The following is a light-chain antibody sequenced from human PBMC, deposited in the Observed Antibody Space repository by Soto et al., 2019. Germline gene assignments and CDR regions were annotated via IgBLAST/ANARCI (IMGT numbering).Light chain of an antibody. Sequence: EIVLTQSPGTLSLSPGERATLSCRASQSLNTNYLAWYQQKPGQAPRLLIYGASSRATDIPDRFSGSGSGTDFTLTISRLEPEDFAVYYCHQYDDSPRTSGQGTKVDI. CDR2: GAS. J-gene: IGKJ1*01. CDR1: QSLNTNY. V-gene: IGKV3-20*01. CDR3: HQYDDSPRT.